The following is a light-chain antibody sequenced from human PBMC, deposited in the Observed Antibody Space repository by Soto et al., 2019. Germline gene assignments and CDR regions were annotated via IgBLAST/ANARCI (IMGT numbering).Light chain of an antibody. CDR2: AAS. V-gene: IGKV1-39*01. CDR1: QSISSY. J-gene: IGKJ4*01. CDR3: QQNYYTPLT. Sequence: IQLTQSPSSLSASVGDSGTITCRASQSISSYLNWYQQTPGRAPKFLISAASSLQSGVPSRFSGSGSGTDFTLTISSLQPEDFATYYCQQNYYTPLTFGQGTKVDIK.